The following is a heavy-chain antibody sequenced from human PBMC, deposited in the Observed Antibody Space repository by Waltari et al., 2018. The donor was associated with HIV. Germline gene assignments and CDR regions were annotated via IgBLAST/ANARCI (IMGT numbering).Heavy chain of an antibody. CDR3: TTDFSPVVVVAATDDAFDI. J-gene: IGHJ3*02. Sequence: EVQLVESGGGLVKPGGSLRLSCAASGFTFSNAWMSWVGQAPGKGREWVGRIKSKTDGGTTDYAAPVKGRFTISRDDSKNTLYLQMNSLKTEDTAVYYCTTDFSPVVVVAATDDAFDIWGQGTMVTVSS. V-gene: IGHV3-15*01. CDR2: IKSKTDGGTT. CDR1: GFTFSNAW. D-gene: IGHD2-15*01.